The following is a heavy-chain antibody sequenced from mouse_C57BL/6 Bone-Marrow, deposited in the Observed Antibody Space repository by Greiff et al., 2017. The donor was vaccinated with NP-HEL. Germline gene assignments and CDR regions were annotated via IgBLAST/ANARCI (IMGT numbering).Heavy chain of an antibody. V-gene: IGHV1-66*01. CDR1: GYSFTSYY. Sequence: VQLQQSGPELVKPGASVKISCKASGYSFTSYYIHWVKQRPGQGLEWIGWIYPGSGNTKYNEKFKGKATLTADTSSSTAYMQLSSLTSEDSAVYYCASSYGNYPLYAMDYWGQGTSVTVSS. CDR3: ASSYGNYPLYAMDY. J-gene: IGHJ4*01. D-gene: IGHD2-1*01. CDR2: IYPGSGNT.